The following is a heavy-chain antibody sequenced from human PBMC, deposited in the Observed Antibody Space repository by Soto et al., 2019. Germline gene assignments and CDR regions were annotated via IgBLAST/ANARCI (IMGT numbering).Heavy chain of an antibody. Sequence: SETLSLTCTVSGGSINSYYWSWIRQPPGKGLEWIGYIYYSGSTNYTPSLKSRATRSVDTSKNQFTLKLSSVTAADTAVYYCARRLYYDSSGFEGGGMDVWGQGTTVTVSS. CDR3: ARRLYYDSSGFEGGGMDV. D-gene: IGHD3-22*01. CDR1: GGSINSYY. V-gene: IGHV4-59*01. CDR2: IYYSGST. J-gene: IGHJ6*02.